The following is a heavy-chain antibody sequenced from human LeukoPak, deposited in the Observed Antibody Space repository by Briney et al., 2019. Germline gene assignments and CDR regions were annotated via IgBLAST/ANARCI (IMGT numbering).Heavy chain of an antibody. J-gene: IGHJ4*02. CDR3: TTSYGNSWPEIDY. D-gene: IGHD6-13*01. Sequence: SETLSLTCTVSGGSIGSGSYYWGWIRQPPGKGLERIGSIYYSGSTYYNPSLKSRVTISVDTAKNQFSLKLSSVTAADTAFYYCTTSYGNSWPEIDYWGQGTLVTVSS. CDR1: GGSIGSGSYY. CDR2: IYYSGST. V-gene: IGHV4-39*01.